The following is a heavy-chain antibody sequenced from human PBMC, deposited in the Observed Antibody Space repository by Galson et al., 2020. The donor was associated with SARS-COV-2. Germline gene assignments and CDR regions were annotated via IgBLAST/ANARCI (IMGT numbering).Heavy chain of an antibody. V-gene: IGHV3-30-3*01. CDR3: ARDGLGTVTTSFSGGY. Sequence: LSLTCAASGFTFSSYAMHWVRQAPGKGLEWVAVISYDGSNKYYADSVKGRFTISRDNSKNTLYLQMNSLRAEDTAVYYCARDGLGTVTTSFSGGYWGQGTLVTVSS. CDR2: ISYDGSNK. D-gene: IGHD4-17*01. J-gene: IGHJ4*02. CDR1: GFTFSSYA.